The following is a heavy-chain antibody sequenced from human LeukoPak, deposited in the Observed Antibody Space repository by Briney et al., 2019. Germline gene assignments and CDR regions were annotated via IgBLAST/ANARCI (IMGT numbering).Heavy chain of an antibody. CDR2: VYASGAT. CDR3: ARNIVGATWIDY. J-gene: IGHJ4*02. V-gene: IGHV4-59*12. CDR1: GGSITNYY. D-gene: IGHD1-26*01. Sequence: SETLSLTCTVSGGSITNYYWSWIRQPPGEGLEWIGYVYASGATNSNPSLKSRVTISVDTSKNQFSLKLSSVTAADTAVYYCARNIVGATWIDYWGQGTLVTVSS.